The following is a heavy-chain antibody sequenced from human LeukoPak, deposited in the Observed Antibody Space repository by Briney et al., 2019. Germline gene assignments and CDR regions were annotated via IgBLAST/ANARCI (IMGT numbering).Heavy chain of an antibody. Sequence: SETLSLTCAAYGGSFSGYYWSWIRQPPGKGLEWIGEINHSGSTNYNPSLKSRVTISVDTSKNQFSLKLSSVTAADTAVYYCARGRDLYDFWSGYYRLRDAFDIWGQGTMVTVSS. V-gene: IGHV4-34*01. CDR2: INHSGST. CDR3: ARGRDLYDFWSGYYRLRDAFDI. D-gene: IGHD3-3*01. J-gene: IGHJ3*02. CDR1: GGSFSGYY.